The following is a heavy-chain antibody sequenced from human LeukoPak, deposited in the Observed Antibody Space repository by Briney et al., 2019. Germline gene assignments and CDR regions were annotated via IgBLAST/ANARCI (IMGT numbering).Heavy chain of an antibody. CDR2: INHSGST. CDR3: ARDSTVAVAGTVYYYYYMDV. CDR1: GGSFSGYY. J-gene: IGHJ6*03. Sequence: SETLSLTCAVYGGSFSGYYWSWIRQPPGKGLEWIGEINHSGSTNYNPSLKSRVTISVDTSKNQFSLKLSSVTAADTAVYYCARDSTVAVAGTVYYYYYMDVWGKGTTVTVSS. D-gene: IGHD6-19*01. V-gene: IGHV4-34*01.